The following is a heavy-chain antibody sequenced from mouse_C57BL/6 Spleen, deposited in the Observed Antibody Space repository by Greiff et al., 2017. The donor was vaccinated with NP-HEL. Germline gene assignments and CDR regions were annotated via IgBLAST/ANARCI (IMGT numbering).Heavy chain of an antibody. J-gene: IGHJ2*01. CDR2: IDPSDSYT. Sequence: VQLQQSGAELVMPGASVKLSCKASGYTFTSYWMHWVKQRPGQGLEWIGEIDPSDSYTNYNQKFKGKSTLTVDKSSSTAYMQLSSLTSEDSAVYYCARSGYYGSRGFDYWGQSTTLTVSS. V-gene: IGHV1-69*01. D-gene: IGHD1-1*01. CDR3: ARSGYYGSRGFDY. CDR1: GYTFTSYW.